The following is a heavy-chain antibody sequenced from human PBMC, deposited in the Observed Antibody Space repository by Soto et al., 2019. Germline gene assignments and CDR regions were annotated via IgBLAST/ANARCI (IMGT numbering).Heavy chain of an antibody. CDR1: GFTFSSYA. J-gene: IGHJ4*02. Sequence: EVQLLESGGGLVQPGGSPRLSCAASGFTFSSYAMSWVRQAPGKGLEWVSAISGSGISTYYADSVKGRFTISRDNSKNTLYLQMNSLRAEDTAVYYCAKDLGYSTGWEPFDYWGQGTLVTVSS. V-gene: IGHV3-23*01. CDR3: AKDLGYSTGWEPFDY. D-gene: IGHD6-19*01. CDR2: ISGSGIST.